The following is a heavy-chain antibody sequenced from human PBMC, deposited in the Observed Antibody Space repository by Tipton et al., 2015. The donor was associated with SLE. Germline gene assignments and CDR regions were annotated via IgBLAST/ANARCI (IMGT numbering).Heavy chain of an antibody. CDR2: VYQSGTT. CDR1: GTSIGDYY. D-gene: IGHD2-21*01. Sequence: TLSLTCSVSGTSIGDYYWSWIRQPPGKGLEWVGDVYQSGTTNSNPSLKSRVTISVDTSKNQFSLKLSSVTAADTAVYYCARLGVGCANCWYYFDHWGQGALVTVSS. CDR3: ARLGVGCANCWYYFDH. V-gene: IGHV4-59*01. J-gene: IGHJ4*02.